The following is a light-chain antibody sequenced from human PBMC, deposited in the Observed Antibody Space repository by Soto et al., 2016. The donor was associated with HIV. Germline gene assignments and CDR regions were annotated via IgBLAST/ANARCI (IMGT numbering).Light chain of an antibody. Sequence: SFVLTQPPSVSLAPGKTARITCGGDNVESKSVQWYQQKPGQAPVLVVYDDSDRPSGIPERFSGSNSGNTATLTISGVEAGDEADYYCQVWDVSSDLVVFGGGTKLTVL. CDR3: QVWDVSSDLVV. J-gene: IGLJ2*01. CDR2: DDS. CDR1: NVESKS. V-gene: IGLV3-21*03.